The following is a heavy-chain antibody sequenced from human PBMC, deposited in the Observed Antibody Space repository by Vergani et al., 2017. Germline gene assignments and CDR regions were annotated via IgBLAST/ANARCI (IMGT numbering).Heavy chain of an antibody. V-gene: IGHV3-15*01. CDR3: TTEAGNSGYDFSGEEGLPSS. CDR2: IKSKTDGGTT. CDR1: GFTFSNAW. Sequence: EVQLVESGGGLVQPGGSLRLSCAASGFTFSNAWMSWVRQAPGKGLEWVGRIKSKTDGGTTDYAAPVKGRFTISRDDSKNTLYLQMNSLKTEDTAVYYCTTEAGNSGYDFSGEEGLPSSGGQGTLVTVSS. J-gene: IGHJ4*02. D-gene: IGHD5-12*01.